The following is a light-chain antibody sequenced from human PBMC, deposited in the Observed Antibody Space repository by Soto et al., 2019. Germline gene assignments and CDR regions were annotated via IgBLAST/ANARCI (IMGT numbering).Light chain of an antibody. Sequence: DIQMTQSPSTLSASVGDRVTITCRASQSISSWLAWYQQKPGKATKLLIYDASSLESRVPSRCSGSASGTEFSLTISSLQPDDFATHYCQQYNSYSITFGQGTRLEIK. CDR2: DAS. V-gene: IGKV1-5*01. CDR1: QSISSW. J-gene: IGKJ5*01. CDR3: QQYNSYSIT.